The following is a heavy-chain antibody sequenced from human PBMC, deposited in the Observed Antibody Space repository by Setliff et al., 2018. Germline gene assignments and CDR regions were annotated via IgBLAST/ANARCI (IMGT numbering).Heavy chain of an antibody. V-gene: IGHV3-7*01. J-gene: IGHJ4*02. CDR2: INPDGSEK. CDR3: FGAGTCSY. D-gene: IGHD3-10*01. Sequence: ETLSLTCSVSGESFSNNYWSWIRQTPGKGLEWLASINPDGSEKYYVDSVKGRFTIFRDNARNSLSLQMNSLRTEDTAVYYCFGAGTCSYWGQGTLVTVSS. CDR1: GESFSNNY.